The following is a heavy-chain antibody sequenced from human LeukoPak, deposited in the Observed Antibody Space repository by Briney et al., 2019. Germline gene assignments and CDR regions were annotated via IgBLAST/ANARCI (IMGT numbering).Heavy chain of an antibody. Sequence: SETPSLTCAGYGGSFSGYYWSWIRQPPGKGLEWIGEINHSGSTNYNPSLKSRVTISVDTSKNQFSLKLSSVTAADTAVYYCARAWTGVEYYFDYWGQGTLVTVSS. J-gene: IGHJ4*02. D-gene: IGHD3/OR15-3a*01. CDR1: GGSFSGYY. CDR3: ARAWTGVEYYFDY. V-gene: IGHV4-34*01. CDR2: INHSGST.